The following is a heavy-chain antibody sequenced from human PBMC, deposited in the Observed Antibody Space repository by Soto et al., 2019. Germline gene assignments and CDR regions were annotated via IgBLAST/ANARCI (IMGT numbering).Heavy chain of an antibody. CDR1: GYTFTGYY. V-gene: IGHV1-2*02. CDR2: INPNSGDT. D-gene: IGHD5-18*01. Sequence: QVQLVQSGAEVKKPGASVKVSCKASGYTFTGYYMHWVRQAPGQGLEWMGWINPNSGDTNYARMFQGRVTMTRDTSISTAYMELSRLRSDDTAVYYCARVGDTAMVAYFDYWGQGTLVTVSS. CDR3: ARVGDTAMVAYFDY. J-gene: IGHJ4*02.